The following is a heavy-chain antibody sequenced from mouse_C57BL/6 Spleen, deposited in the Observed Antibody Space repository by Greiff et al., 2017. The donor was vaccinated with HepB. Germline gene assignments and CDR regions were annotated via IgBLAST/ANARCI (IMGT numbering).Heavy chain of an antibody. D-gene: IGHD1-1*01. CDR3: ARQRRNYGFDY. Sequence: EVMLVDSGGDLVKPGGSLKLSCAASGFTFSSYGISWVRQTPDKRLAWVATISSGGSYTYYPDSVKGRFTISRDNAKNTLYLQISSLKSEDTAMYYCARQRRNYGFDYWGQGTSVTVSS. CDR1: GFTFSSYG. V-gene: IGHV5-6*01. J-gene: IGHJ4*01. CDR2: ISSGGSYT.